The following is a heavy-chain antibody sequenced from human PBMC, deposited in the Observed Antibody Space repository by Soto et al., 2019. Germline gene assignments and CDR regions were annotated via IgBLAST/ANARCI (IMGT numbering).Heavy chain of an antibody. D-gene: IGHD3-10*01. CDR3: ARYGSGSMYYYYGMDV. Sequence: PSETLSLTCTVSGGSISSSSYYWGWIRQPPGKGLEWIGSIYYSGSTYYNPSLKSRVTISVDTSKNQFSLKLSSVTAADTAVYYCARYGSGSMYYYYGMDVWGQGTTVTVSS. CDR2: IYYSGST. CDR1: GGSISSSSYY. J-gene: IGHJ6*02. V-gene: IGHV4-39*07.